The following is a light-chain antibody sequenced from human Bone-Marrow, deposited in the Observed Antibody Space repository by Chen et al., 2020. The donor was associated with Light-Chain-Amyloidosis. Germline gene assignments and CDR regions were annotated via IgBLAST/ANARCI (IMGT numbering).Light chain of an antibody. CDR1: NIGSTS. J-gene: IGLJ3*02. V-gene: IGLV3-21*02. CDR3: RVWDRTSERRW. CDR2: DDS. Sequence: SYVLTQPSSVSVAPGQTATIACGGNNIGSTSVHWYQQTPGQAPLLVVYDDSDRPSGIPERLPGPNPGTPATRPVGGVEAGDVATTTCRVWDRTSERRWFGGGPRLTVL.